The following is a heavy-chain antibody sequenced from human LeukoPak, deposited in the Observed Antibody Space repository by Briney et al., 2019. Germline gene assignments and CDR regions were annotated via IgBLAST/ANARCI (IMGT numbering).Heavy chain of an antibody. D-gene: IGHD3-3*01. Sequence: PGGSLRLSCAASGFTFSDYYMSWIRQAPGKGLEWVSYISSSGSTIYYADSVKGRFTISRDNAKNSLYLQMNSLRAEDTAVYYCARLGGDVFWSGYPEYYYYYYGMDVWGQGTTVTVSS. J-gene: IGHJ6*02. CDR1: GFTFSDYY. CDR3: ARLGGDVFWSGYPEYYYYYYGMDV. V-gene: IGHV3-11*01. CDR2: ISSSGSTI.